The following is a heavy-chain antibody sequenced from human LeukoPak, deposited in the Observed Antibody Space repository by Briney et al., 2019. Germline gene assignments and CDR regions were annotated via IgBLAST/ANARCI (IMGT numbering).Heavy chain of an antibody. CDR1: GVSISSYY. CDR2: IYYSGST. Sequence: SETLSLTCTVSGVSISSYYWSWIRQPPGKGLEWIGYIYYSGSTNYNPSLKSRVTISVDTSKNQFSLKLSSVTAAGTAVYYCARAVAGPFDYWGQGTLVTVSS. V-gene: IGHV4-59*08. D-gene: IGHD6-19*01. J-gene: IGHJ4*02. CDR3: ARAVAGPFDY.